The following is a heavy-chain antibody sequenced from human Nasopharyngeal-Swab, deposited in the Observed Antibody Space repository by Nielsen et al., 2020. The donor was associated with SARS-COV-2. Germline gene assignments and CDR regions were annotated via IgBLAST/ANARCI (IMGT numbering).Heavy chain of an antibody. Sequence: GESLKISCAASGFTFSSYAMNWVRQVPGKGLEWVSALNGSGGSTYYADSVRGRFIISRDNSKNTLYLQMNSLRAEDTAVYYCASVTTVAYYYYGMDVWGQGTTVTVSS. CDR2: LNGSGGST. V-gene: IGHV3-23*01. CDR1: GFTFSSYA. D-gene: IGHD4-11*01. CDR3: ASVTTVAYYYYGMDV. J-gene: IGHJ6*02.